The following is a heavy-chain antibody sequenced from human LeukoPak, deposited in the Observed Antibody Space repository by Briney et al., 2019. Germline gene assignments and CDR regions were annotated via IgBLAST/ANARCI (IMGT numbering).Heavy chain of an antibody. CDR2: IYYSGST. CDR3: AGGPFYYYYYMDV. D-gene: IGHD2-15*01. J-gene: IGHJ6*03. Sequence: PSETLSLTCTVSGGSISSHYWSWIRQPPGKGLEWIGYIYYSGSTNYNPSLKSRVTISVDTSKNQFSLKLSSVTAADTAVYYCAGGPFYYYYYMDVWGKGTTVTVSS. V-gene: IGHV4-59*11. CDR1: GGSISSHY.